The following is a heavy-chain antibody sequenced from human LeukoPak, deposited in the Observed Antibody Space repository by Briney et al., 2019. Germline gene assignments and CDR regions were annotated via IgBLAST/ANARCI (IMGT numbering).Heavy chain of an antibody. D-gene: IGHD3-16*01. CDR2: ITTTTGAT. CDR1: GFTFSSYS. J-gene: IGHJ4*02. CDR3: TATYYNSRNNYVEALFYFDF. V-gene: IGHV3-48*02. Sequence: GGSLRLSCAASGFTFSSYSMSWVRQAPGKGLEWVSYITTTTGATYYADSVKGRFTITRDSAKNSLYLHMNSLRDEDTAVYYCTATYYNSRNNYVEALFYFDFWGQGTLVTVSS.